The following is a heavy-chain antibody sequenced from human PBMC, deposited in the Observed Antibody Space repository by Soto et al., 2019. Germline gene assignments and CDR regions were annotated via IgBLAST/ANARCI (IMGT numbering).Heavy chain of an antibody. J-gene: IGHJ5*02. CDR3: ARHGFYGDYPSNYLTP. CDR1: GYHFATYW. V-gene: IGHV5-51*01. Sequence: GESLMTSCEGFGYHFATYWLAWVRQTPGKGREYMGIIYPGESDSRYSPSFQGQVTFSADKSISTAYLRWSSLKASDTAMYYCARHGFYGDYPSNYLTPWGQGTLVTVSS. D-gene: IGHD4-17*01. CDR2: IYPGESDS.